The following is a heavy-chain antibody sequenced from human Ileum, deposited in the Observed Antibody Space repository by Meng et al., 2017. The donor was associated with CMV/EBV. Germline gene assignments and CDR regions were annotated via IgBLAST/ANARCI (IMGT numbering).Heavy chain of an antibody. Sequence: LKASCPTLVNPPQTLTLPFTFSGFSPITNGEGVGWIRQPPGKALEWLALIYRGDDKRYSPSLNSRLSIAKDTSKNEVVLTMTNMGPVDTGTYYCAHFVGGYYPSRPDYWGQGTLVTVSS. V-gene: IGHV2-5*02. J-gene: IGHJ4*02. CDR1: GFSPITNGEG. CDR3: AHFVGGYYPSRPDY. D-gene: IGHD1-26*01. CDR2: IYRGDDK.